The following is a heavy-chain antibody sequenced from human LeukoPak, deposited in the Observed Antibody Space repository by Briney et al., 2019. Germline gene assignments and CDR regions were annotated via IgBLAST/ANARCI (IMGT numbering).Heavy chain of an antibody. CDR2: INHSGST. CDR3: ARGPVVVPAAMRVRWFDP. Sequence: SETLSLTCAVYGGSFSGYYWSWIRQPPGKGLEWVGEINHSGSTNYNPSLKSRVTISVDTSKNQFSLKLSSVTAADTAVYYCARGPVVVPAAMRVRWFDPWGQGTLVTVSS. V-gene: IGHV4-34*01. D-gene: IGHD2-2*01. J-gene: IGHJ5*02. CDR1: GGSFSGYY.